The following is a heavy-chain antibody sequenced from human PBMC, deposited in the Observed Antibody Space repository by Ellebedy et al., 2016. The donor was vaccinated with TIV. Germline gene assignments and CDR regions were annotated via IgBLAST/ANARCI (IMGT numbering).Heavy chain of an antibody. J-gene: IGHJ4*02. D-gene: IGHD5-12*01. CDR3: VVRGGAYDLDY. CDR2: INPHNGDT. Sequence: ASVKVSCXTSGYTFTSFGINWVRQAPGQGLEWIAWINPHNGDTNSAQKIHDRVTMTADTSTTTAYMELRSLTSDDTAVYYCVVRGGAYDLDYWGQGTLVTVSS. CDR1: GYTFTSFG. V-gene: IGHV1-18*01.